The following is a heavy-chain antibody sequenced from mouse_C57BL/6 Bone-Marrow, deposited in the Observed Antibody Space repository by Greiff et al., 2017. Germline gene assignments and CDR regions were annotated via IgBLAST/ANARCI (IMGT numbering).Heavy chain of an antibody. CDR1: GYTFTSYW. CDR3: ARYYGSSYEAMDY. V-gene: IGHV1-52*01. CDR2: IDPSDSET. J-gene: IGHJ4*01. Sequence: QVQLQQPGAELVRPGSSVKLSCKASGYTFTSYWMHWVKQRPIQGLEWIGNIDPSDSETYYNQKFKDKATLTVDKSSSTAYMQLSSLTSEDSAVYYCARYYGSSYEAMDYWGQGTSVTVSS. D-gene: IGHD1-1*01.